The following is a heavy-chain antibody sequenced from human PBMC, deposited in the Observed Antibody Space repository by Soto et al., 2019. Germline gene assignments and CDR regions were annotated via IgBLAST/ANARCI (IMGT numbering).Heavy chain of an antibody. CDR2: IVVGSGNT. J-gene: IGHJ6*02. V-gene: IGHV1-58*02. CDR3: AAPGNYYYYGMDV. Sequence: SVKVSCKASGFTFTSSAMQWVRQARGQRLEWIGWIVVGSGNTNYAQKFQERVTITRDMSTSTAYMELSSLRSEDTAVYYCAAPGNYYYYGMDVWGQGTTVTVSS. CDR1: GFTFTSSA.